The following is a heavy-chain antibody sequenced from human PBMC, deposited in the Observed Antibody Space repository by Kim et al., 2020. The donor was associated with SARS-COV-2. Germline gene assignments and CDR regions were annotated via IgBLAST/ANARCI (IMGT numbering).Heavy chain of an antibody. D-gene: IGHD3-16*01. Sequence: GGSLRLSCVASGFTFSKYSMTWVRQAPGKGLEWLSWISTSSDTIYYADSLKGRFAVSRDNARNSLYLQMNNLGDEDTAVYYCARDNWVDYWGQGTLVIVS. CDR2: ISTSSDTI. CDR1: GFTFSKYS. CDR3: ARDNWVDY. V-gene: IGHV3-48*02. J-gene: IGHJ4*02.